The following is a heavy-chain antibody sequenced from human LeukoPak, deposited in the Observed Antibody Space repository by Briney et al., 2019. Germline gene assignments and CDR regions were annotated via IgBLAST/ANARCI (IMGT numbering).Heavy chain of an antibody. CDR1: GGTFSSYA. D-gene: IGHD6-13*01. J-gene: IGHJ4*02. CDR2: IIPIFGTA. Sequence: GASVKVSCTASGGTFSSYAISWVRQAPGQGLEWMGGIIPIFGTANYAQKFQGRVTITADESTSTAYMELSSLRSEDTAVYYCARLKYSSTSVDYWGQGTLVTVSS. V-gene: IGHV1-69*13. CDR3: ARLKYSSTSVDY.